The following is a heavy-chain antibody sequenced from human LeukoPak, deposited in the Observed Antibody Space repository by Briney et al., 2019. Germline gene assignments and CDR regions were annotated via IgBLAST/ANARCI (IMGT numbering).Heavy chain of an antibody. V-gene: IGHV4-39*02. CDR1: GGSISISGHS. D-gene: IGHD1-1*01. CDR3: WRGRPRWLSRDY. Sequence: SETLSLTCRVSGGSISISGHSWGWIRQPQEKGLEWIGSIYYDGSTYYNPSLKSRVTISVDTSKNQFSLRLRSVTAADTAVYYCWRGRPRWLSRDYWGQGTLVTVSS. J-gene: IGHJ4*02. CDR2: IYYDGST.